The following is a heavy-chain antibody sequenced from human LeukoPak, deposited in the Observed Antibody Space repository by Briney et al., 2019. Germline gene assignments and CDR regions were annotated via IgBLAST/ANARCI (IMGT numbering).Heavy chain of an antibody. D-gene: IGHD3-22*01. CDR3: AREYYYDSSGYQGDAFDI. CDR1: GFTFSSYW. CDR2: IKQDGSEK. Sequence: GGSLRLSCAASGFTFSSYWMSWVRQAPGKGLEWAANIKQDGSEKYYVDSVKGRFTISRDNAKNSLYLQMNSLRAEDTAVYYCAREYYYDSSGYQGDAFDIWGQGTMVTVSS. V-gene: IGHV3-7*01. J-gene: IGHJ3*02.